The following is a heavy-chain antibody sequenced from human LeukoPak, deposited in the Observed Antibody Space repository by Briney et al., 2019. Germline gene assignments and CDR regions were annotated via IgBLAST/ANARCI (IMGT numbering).Heavy chain of an antibody. D-gene: IGHD4-17*01. CDR1: GGSINFYY. V-gene: IGHV4-4*07. Sequence: KPSETLSLTCTVSGGSINFYYWSWIRQPAGKGLEWIGRIYSTGSTNYSPSLKSRVTTSVYKSKNQFSLKLSSVTAADTAVYYCATITPDYGDYVSSTLHYRGDYWGQGTLVTVSS. CDR3: ATITPDYGDYVSSTLHYRGDY. J-gene: IGHJ4*02. CDR2: IYSTGST.